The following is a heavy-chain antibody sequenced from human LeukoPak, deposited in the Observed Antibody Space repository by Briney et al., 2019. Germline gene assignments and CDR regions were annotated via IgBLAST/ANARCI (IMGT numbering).Heavy chain of an antibody. CDR2: ISAYNGNA. D-gene: IGHD6-13*01. Sequence: ASVKVSCKASGYTFTSYGISWVRQAPGQGLEWMGWISAYNGNANYAQKLQGRVTMTTDTSTSTAYMELRSLRSDDTAVYYCASTREDSSSWSFDPWGQGTLVTVSS. J-gene: IGHJ5*02. CDR3: ASTREDSSSWSFDP. V-gene: IGHV1-18*01. CDR1: GYTFTSYG.